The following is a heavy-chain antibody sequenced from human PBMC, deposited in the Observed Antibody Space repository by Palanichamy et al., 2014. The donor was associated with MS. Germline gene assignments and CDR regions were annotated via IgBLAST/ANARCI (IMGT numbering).Heavy chain of an antibody. D-gene: IGHD5-18*01. CDR3: ARWHSYTNWFDP. J-gene: IGHJ5*02. CDR2: ISAYNGNT. V-gene: IGHV1-18*01. Sequence: EYMGWISAYNGNTNYAQKLQGRVTMTTDTSTSTAYMELRSLRSDDTAVYYCARWHSYTNWFDPWGQGTLVTVSS.